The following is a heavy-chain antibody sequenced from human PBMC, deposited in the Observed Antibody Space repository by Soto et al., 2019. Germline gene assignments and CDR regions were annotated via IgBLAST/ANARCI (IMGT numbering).Heavy chain of an antibody. V-gene: IGHV3-23*01. CDR3: ANDIGAAHYDFWSGYSYYYYMDV. Sequence: EVQLLESGGGLVQPGGSLRLSCAASGFTFSSYAMSWVRQAPGKGLEWVSAISGSGGSTYYADSVKGRFTISRDNSKNTLYLQMTSLRAEYKAVYYCANDIGAAHYDFWSGYSYYYYMDVWGNGTTVTVSS. CDR2: ISGSGGST. J-gene: IGHJ6*03. CDR1: GFTFSSYA. D-gene: IGHD3-3*01.